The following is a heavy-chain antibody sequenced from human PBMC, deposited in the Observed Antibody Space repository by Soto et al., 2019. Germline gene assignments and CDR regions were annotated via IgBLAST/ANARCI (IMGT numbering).Heavy chain of an antibody. J-gene: IGHJ5*02. Sequence: GESLKISCKGSGYSFTIYWIGWVRQMPGKGLEWMGIIYPGDSDTRYSPSFQGQVTISVDKSISTAYLQWSSLKASDTAIYYCARHFDPLTTMDRFDPWGQGTLVTVSS. CDR2: IYPGDSDT. CDR1: GYSFTIYW. CDR3: ARHFDPLTTMDRFDP. D-gene: IGHD1-1*01. V-gene: IGHV5-51*01.